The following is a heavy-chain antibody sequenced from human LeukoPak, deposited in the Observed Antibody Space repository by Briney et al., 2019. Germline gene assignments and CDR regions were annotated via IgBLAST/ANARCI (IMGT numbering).Heavy chain of an antibody. Sequence: GSLRLSCAASGFTFSSYGMSWVRQAPGKGLEWVSTISGSGGSTYYVDSVKGRFTISRDDSKNTLYLQMNSLRAEDTAVYYCAKVGYYYYMDVWGKGTTVTISS. CDR3: AKVGYYYYMDV. J-gene: IGHJ6*03. CDR2: ISGSGGST. CDR1: GFTFSSYG. V-gene: IGHV3-23*01.